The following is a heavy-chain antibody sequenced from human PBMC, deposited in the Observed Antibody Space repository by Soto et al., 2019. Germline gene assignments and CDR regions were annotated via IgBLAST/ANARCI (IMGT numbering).Heavy chain of an antibody. CDR2: IVPSLDTT. V-gene: IGHV1-69*11. Sequence: WPSVKVSCKASGGTFSSSGFSWVRQAPGQGLEWMGMIVPSLDTTNYAQKFQARVTITADEVTSTAYMELRSLRSEDTAVYYCARWPQNRYNADPYAVDVWGQGTRVTVSS. D-gene: IGHD1-20*01. CDR1: GGTFSSSG. CDR3: ARWPQNRYNADPYAVDV. J-gene: IGHJ6*02.